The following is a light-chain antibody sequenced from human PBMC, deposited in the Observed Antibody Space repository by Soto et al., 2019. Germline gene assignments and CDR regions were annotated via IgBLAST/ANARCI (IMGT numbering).Light chain of an antibody. V-gene: IGKV1-5*03. CDR3: QHYNSYSEA. CDR1: QTISSW. Sequence: DIQMTQSPSTLSGSVGDRFAITFLASQTISSWLAWYQQKPGKAPKLLIYKASTLKSGVSSRFSGSGSGTEFTLTISSLQPDDFATYYCQHYNSYSEAFGQGTKVDIK. J-gene: IGKJ1*01. CDR2: KAS.